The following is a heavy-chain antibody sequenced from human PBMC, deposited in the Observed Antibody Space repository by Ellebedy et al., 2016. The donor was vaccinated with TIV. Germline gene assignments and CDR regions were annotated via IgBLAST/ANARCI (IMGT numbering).Heavy chain of an antibody. CDR3: VKDSILGNGIWDPFDI. Sequence: GESLKISCAASGFTFRSYAMTWVRQAPGKGLEWVSSFGNSGGDTYYADSVKGRFTVSRDNSKTTLYLVMNSLTDEDTAVYYCVKDSILGNGIWDPFDIWGQGTVVTVSS. V-gene: IGHV3-23*01. CDR1: GFTFRSYA. D-gene: IGHD7-27*01. CDR2: FGNSGGDT. J-gene: IGHJ3*02.